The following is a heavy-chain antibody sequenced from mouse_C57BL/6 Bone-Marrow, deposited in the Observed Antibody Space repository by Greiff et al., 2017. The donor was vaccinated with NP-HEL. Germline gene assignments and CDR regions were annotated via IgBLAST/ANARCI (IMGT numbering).Heavy chain of an antibody. CDR3: ARYGNYVYAMDY. CDR1: GYTFTSYW. Sequence: QVQLQQPGAELVRPGSSVKLSCKASGYTFTSYWMDWVKQRPGQGLEWIGNIYPSDSETHYNQKFKDKATLTVDKSSSTAYMQLSSLTSEDSAVYYCARYGNYVYAMDYWGQGTSVTVSS. J-gene: IGHJ4*01. CDR2: IYPSDSET. V-gene: IGHV1-61*01. D-gene: IGHD2-1*01.